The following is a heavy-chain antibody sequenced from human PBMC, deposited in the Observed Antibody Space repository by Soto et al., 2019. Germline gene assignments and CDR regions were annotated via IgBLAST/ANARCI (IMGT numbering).Heavy chain of an antibody. CDR3: ARNTVTSWFDP. Sequence: QVQLVQSGAEVKKPGSSVKVSCKASGGTFSSYTISWVLQAPGQGLAWMGRMSPISGIANYAQKFQGRVTSTADKTTSTAYMELRSLRSKDTAVYYCARNTVTSWFDPWGQGTLVTVSS. V-gene: IGHV1-69*02. J-gene: IGHJ5*02. D-gene: IGHD4-17*01. CDR2: MSPISGIA. CDR1: GGTFSSYT.